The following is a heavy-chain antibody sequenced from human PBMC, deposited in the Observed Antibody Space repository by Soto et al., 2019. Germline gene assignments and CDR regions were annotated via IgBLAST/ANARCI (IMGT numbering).Heavy chain of an antibody. CDR1: GYIFSNYL. J-gene: IGHJ6*02. D-gene: IGHD2-15*01. CDR2: IDPGDSDT. CDR3: ARLGYCSGGSCYSTTTTTSYGMDV. V-gene: IGHV5-10-1*04. Sequence: GESLKISCQGSGYIFSNYLITWVRQMPGKGLEWMGRIDPGDSDTNYSPSFQGQVTISADKSISTAYLQWSSLKASDTAMYYCARLGYCSGGSCYSTTTTTSYGMDVWGQGTTVTVSS.